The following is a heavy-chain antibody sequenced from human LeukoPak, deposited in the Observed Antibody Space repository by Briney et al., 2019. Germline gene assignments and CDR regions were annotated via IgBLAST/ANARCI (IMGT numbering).Heavy chain of an antibody. V-gene: IGHV1-2*02. D-gene: IGHD3-9*01. J-gene: IGHJ6*03. CDR3: ARVTRYDILTGYYNYYYYYMDV. CDR2: INPNSGGT. Sequence: VASVKVSCKASGYTFTGYYMHWVRQAPGQGLEWMGWINPNSGGTNYAQKFQGRVTMTRDTSISTAYMELSRLRSDDTAVYYCARVTRYDILTGYYNYYYYYMDVWGKGTTVTVSS. CDR1: GYTFTGYY.